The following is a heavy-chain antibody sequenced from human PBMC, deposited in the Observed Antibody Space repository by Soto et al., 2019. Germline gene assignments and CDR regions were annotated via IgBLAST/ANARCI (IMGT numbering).Heavy chain of an antibody. V-gene: IGHV4-39*07. J-gene: IGHJ4*02. Sequence: LSLTCTVSGGSISSSSYYWGWIRQPPGKGLEWIGSIYYNGSTNYNPSLKSRVTISVDTSKNQFSLKLSSVTAADTAVYYCARGHSIAVAGTRLFDYWGQGTLVTVSS. D-gene: IGHD6-19*01. CDR3: ARGHSIAVAGTRLFDY. CDR2: IYYNGST. CDR1: GGSISSSSYY.